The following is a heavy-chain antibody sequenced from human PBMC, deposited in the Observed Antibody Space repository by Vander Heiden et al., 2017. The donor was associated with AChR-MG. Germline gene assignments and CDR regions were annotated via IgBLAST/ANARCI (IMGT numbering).Heavy chain of an antibody. CDR2: IRSSSSYI. V-gene: IGHV3-21*01. D-gene: IGHD6-19*01. CDR3: ARESYSSGWYDVGAFDI. CDR1: GFTFSSYS. J-gene: IGHJ3*02. Sequence: EVQLVESGGGLVKPGGSLRLSCAASGFTFSSYSMNWVRQAPGKGLEWVSSIRSSSSYIYYADSVKGRFTISRDNAKNSLYLQMNSLRAEDTAVYYCARESYSSGWYDVGAFDIWGQGTMVTVSS.